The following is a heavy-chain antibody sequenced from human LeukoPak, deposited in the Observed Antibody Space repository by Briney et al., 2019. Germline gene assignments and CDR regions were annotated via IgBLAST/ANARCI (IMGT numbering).Heavy chain of an antibody. Sequence: GESLKISCKGSGYSFSSYWIGWVRQMPGKGLEWMGLIYPGDSDTRYSPSFQGQVTISADKSISTAYLQWGSLKASDTALYYCARHFHDSSGTFDYWGQGTLVTVSS. V-gene: IGHV5-51*01. D-gene: IGHD3-22*01. CDR3: ARHFHDSSGTFDY. J-gene: IGHJ4*02. CDR1: GYSFSSYW. CDR2: IYPGDSDT.